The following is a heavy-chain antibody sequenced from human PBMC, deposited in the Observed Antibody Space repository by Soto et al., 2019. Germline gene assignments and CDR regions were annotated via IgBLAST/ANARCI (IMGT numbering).Heavy chain of an antibody. J-gene: IGHJ5*02. D-gene: IGHD6-19*01. V-gene: IGHV4-4*02. CDR3: ASSYKSGYSSRWHLGLQNWFDP. CDR2: IYHSGST. Sequence: QVQLQESGPGLVKPSGTLSLTCAVPGGSISSSNWWSWVRQPPGKGLEWIGEIYHSGSTNYNPSLKSRVTISVDKSKNQFSLKLSSVTAADTAVYYCASSYKSGYSSRWHLGLQNWFDPWGQGTLVTVSS. CDR1: GGSISSSNW.